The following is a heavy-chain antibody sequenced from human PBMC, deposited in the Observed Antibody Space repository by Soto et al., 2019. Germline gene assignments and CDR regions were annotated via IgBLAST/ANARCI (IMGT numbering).Heavy chain of an antibody. J-gene: IGHJ4*02. D-gene: IGHD2-2*01. CDR1: GGSISSGGYS. Sequence: TLSLTCAVSGGSISSGGYSWSWIRQPPGKGLEWIGYIYHSGSTYYNPPLKSRVTISVDSSKNQFSLKLSSVTAADTAVYYCARGPLGYCSSTSCYYVDYWGQGTPVTVSS. CDR3: ARGPLGYCSSTSCYYVDY. CDR2: IYHSGST. V-gene: IGHV4-30-2*01.